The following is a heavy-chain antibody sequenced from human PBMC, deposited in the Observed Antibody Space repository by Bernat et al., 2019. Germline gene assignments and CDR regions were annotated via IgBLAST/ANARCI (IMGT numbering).Heavy chain of an antibody. J-gene: IGHJ4*02. CDR2: VNGDGSSA. CDR1: GFTFSTYW. D-gene: IGHD2-2*01. V-gene: IGHV3-74*01. CDR3: ARSLGGPYQFDH. Sequence: EVQLVESGGDLVQPGGSLRLSCAVSGFTFSTYWMHWVRQDPGKGLVWVSRVNGDGSSAAYADYVKGRFTISRDNAKNTLFLQMDSLRGEDTAVYYCARSLGGPYQFDHWGQGTLVTVSS.